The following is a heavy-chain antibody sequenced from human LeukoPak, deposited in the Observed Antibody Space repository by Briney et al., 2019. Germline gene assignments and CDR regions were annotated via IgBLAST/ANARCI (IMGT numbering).Heavy chain of an antibody. D-gene: IGHD2-15*01. J-gene: IGHJ4*02. CDR2: ISSSSSYI. Sequence: GGSLGLSCAAPGFTFSSYSMNWVRQAPGKGLEWVSSISSSSSYIYYADSVKGRFTISRDNAKSSLYLQINSLRAEDTAVYYCARSALNHAFVAEYYFDYWGQGTLVTVSS. CDR1: GFTFSSYS. V-gene: IGHV3-21*01. CDR3: ARSALNHAFVAEYYFDY.